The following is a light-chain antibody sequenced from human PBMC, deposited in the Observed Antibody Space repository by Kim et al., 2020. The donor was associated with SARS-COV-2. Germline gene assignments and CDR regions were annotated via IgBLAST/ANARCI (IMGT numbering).Light chain of an antibody. CDR3: SSYTGTNVYV. J-gene: IGLJ1*01. Sequence: QSITICCTGTRSDVDGYNSVSWYQQHPGKAPQVMIYDVTNRPSGVSNRFSGTKSGNTASLTISGLQTEDEADYYCSSYTGTNVYVFGTGTKVTVL. V-gene: IGLV2-14*03. CDR2: DVT. CDR1: RSDVDGYNS.